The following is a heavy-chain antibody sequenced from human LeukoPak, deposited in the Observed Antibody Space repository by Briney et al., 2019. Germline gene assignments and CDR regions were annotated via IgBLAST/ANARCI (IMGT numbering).Heavy chain of an antibody. Sequence: PGRSLRLSCAASGFTFDDYAMHCVRQAPGKGLEWVSGIIWNSGSIGYADSVKGRFTISRDNAKNSLYLQMNSLRAEDTALYYCAKDISVGATPYYFDYWGQGTLVTVSS. V-gene: IGHV3-9*01. D-gene: IGHD1-26*01. CDR3: AKDISVGATPYYFDY. CDR2: IIWNSGSI. CDR1: GFTFDDYA. J-gene: IGHJ4*02.